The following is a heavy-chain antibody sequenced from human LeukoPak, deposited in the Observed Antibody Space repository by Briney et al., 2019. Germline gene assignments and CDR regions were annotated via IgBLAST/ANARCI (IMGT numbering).Heavy chain of an antibody. D-gene: IGHD2-15*01. J-gene: IGHJ4*02. CDR1: GFTFSDYY. V-gene: IGHV3-11*04. CDR2: ISSSGSTI. Sequence: PGGSLRLSCAASGFTFSDYYMSWIRQAPGKGLEWVSYISSSGSTIYYADSVKGRFTIPRDNAKNSLYLQMNSLRAEDTAVYYCARDKYPYCSGGSCYGAHYWGQGTLVTVSS. CDR3: ARDKYPYCSGGSCYGAHY.